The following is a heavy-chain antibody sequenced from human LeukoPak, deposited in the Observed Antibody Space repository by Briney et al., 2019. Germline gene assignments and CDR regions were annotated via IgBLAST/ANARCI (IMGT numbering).Heavy chain of an antibody. CDR3: AREHSSSSGKVFDY. CDR2: INPNSGGT. Sequence: ASVKVSCKATGYTFPGYYMHWVRQAPGQGLEWVGWINPNSGGTNYAQKFQGRVTMTRDTSISTAYMELSRLRSDDTAVYYCAREHSSSSGKVFDYWGQGTLVTVSS. CDR1: GYTFPGYY. V-gene: IGHV1-2*02. D-gene: IGHD6-6*01. J-gene: IGHJ4*02.